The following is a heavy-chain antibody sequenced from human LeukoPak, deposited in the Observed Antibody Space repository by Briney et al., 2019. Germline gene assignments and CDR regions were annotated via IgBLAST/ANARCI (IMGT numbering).Heavy chain of an antibody. Sequence: ASVKVSCMASGYTFTSYGISWVRQAPGQGLEWMGWISAYNGNTNYAQKLQGRVTMTTDTSTSTAYMELRSLRSDDTAVYYCAREYYYDSSGYYLDAFDIWGQGTMVTVSS. D-gene: IGHD3-22*01. J-gene: IGHJ3*02. CDR3: AREYYYDSSGYYLDAFDI. CDR1: GYTFTSYG. CDR2: ISAYNGNT. V-gene: IGHV1-18*01.